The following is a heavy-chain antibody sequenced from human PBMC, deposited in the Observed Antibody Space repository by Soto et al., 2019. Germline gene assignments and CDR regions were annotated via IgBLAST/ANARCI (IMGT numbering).Heavy chain of an antibody. V-gene: IGHV3-53*02. J-gene: IGHJ6*02. CDR2: TYTGGST. CDR1: GFAVSSSS. Sequence: EVQLVETGGDLIQSGGSLRLSCAASGFAVSSSSMMWVRQAPGKGLECISVTYTGGSTHYADSVKGRFTISRDDSTNTVHLQMNSLRVEDTAVYYCARDPPITSDYAMDVWGQGTTVIVSS. D-gene: IGHD1-20*01. CDR3: ARDPPITSDYAMDV.